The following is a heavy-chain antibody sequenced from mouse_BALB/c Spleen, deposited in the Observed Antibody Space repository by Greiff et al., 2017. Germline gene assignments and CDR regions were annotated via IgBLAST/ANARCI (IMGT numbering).Heavy chain of an antibody. J-gene: IGHJ2*01. V-gene: IGHV2-9*02. CDR2: IWAGGST. D-gene: IGHD3-2*01. CDR3: ARADSSGYGYFDY. Sequence: VQVVESGPGLVAPSQSLSITCTVSGFSLTSYGVHWVRQPPGKGLEWLGVIWAGGSTNYNSALMSRLSISKDNSKSQVFLKMNSLQTDDTAMYYCARADSSGYGYFDYWGQGTTLTVSS. CDR1: GFSLTSYG.